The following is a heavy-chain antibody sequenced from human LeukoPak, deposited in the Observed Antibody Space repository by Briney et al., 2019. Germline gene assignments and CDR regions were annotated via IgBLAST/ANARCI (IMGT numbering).Heavy chain of an antibody. CDR2: IYYSGST. V-gene: IGHV4-59*08. CDR3: ARHFSGFDH. D-gene: IGHD2-8*02. CDR1: GGSIGPFY. J-gene: IGHJ4*02. Sequence: SETLSLTCTVSGGSIGPFYWSWIRQSPDKGLVWIGNIYYSGSTNYNPSFKSRVTISLDTSKKQYSLHLSSVTAADTAIYYCARHFSGFDHWGQGAQVTVSS.